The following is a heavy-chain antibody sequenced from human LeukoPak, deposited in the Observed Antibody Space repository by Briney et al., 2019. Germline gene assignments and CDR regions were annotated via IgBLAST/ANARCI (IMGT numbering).Heavy chain of an antibody. D-gene: IGHD1-26*01. J-gene: IGHJ4*02. CDR3: ARDPPHIVGATVFWDY. CDR1: GFTFSSYW. V-gene: IGHV3-7*01. Sequence: PGGSLRLSCAASGFTFSSYWMSWVRQAPGKRLEWVANIKQDGSEKYYVDSVKGRFTISRDNAKNSLYLQMNSLRAEDTAVYYCARDPPHIVGATVFWDYWGQGTLVTVSS. CDR2: IKQDGSEK.